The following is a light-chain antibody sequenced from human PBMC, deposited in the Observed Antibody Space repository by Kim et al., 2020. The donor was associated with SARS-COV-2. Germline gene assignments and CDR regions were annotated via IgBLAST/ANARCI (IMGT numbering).Light chain of an antibody. CDR1: KLGDKY. Sequence: YELTQPPSVSVSPGQTASITCSGDKLGDKYACWYQQKPGQSPVLVIYQDSKRPSGIPERFSGSNSGNTATLTISGTQAMDEADYYCQAWDSSTEVFGGGTQLTV. V-gene: IGLV3-1*01. CDR3: QAWDSSTEV. J-gene: IGLJ3*02. CDR2: QDS.